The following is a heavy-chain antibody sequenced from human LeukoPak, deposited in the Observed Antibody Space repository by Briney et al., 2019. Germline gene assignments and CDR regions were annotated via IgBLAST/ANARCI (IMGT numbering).Heavy chain of an antibody. D-gene: IGHD1-1*01. Sequence: GGSLRLSCAASGFTFSSYEMNWVRQAPGKGLEWVSYISSSGSTIYYADSVKGRFTISRDNAENSLYLQMNSLRAEDTAVYYCTTAGGWNDFLGNGDYFDYWGQGTLVTVSS. J-gene: IGHJ4*02. V-gene: IGHV3-48*03. CDR2: ISSSGSTI. CDR1: GFTFSSYE. CDR3: TTAGGWNDFLGNGDYFDY.